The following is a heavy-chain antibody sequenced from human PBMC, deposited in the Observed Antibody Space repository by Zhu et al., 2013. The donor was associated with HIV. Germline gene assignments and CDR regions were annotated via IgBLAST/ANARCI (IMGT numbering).Heavy chain of an antibody. CDR2: IYYSGRT. CDR3: ARVPXLGYCSSTSCYGXAFDI. Sequence: QVQLQESGPGLVKPSQTLSLTCTVSGGSISRDNYYWTWIRQHPGKGLEYIGYIYYSGRTYYNPSLKSRVSISVDTSKNQFSLKLSSVTAADTAVYYCARVPXLGYCSSTSCYGXAFDIWAKGQWSPSLQ. D-gene: IGHD2-2*01. V-gene: IGHV4-31*03. CDR1: GGSISRDNYY. J-gene: IGHJ3*02.